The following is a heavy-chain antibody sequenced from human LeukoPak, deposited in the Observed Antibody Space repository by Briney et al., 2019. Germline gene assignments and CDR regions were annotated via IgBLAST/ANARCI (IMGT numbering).Heavy chain of an antibody. CDR3: VKGRYCSSTSCYVENWFDP. CDR2: ISCNGGST. Sequence: PGGSLRLSCSASGFTFSSYAMHWVRQAPGKGLEYVSAISCNGGSTYYADSVKGRFTISRDNSKNTLYLQMSSLRAEDTAVYYCVKGRYCSSTSCYVENWFDPWGQGTLVTVSS. CDR1: GFTFSSYA. J-gene: IGHJ5*02. V-gene: IGHV3-64D*06. D-gene: IGHD2-2*01.